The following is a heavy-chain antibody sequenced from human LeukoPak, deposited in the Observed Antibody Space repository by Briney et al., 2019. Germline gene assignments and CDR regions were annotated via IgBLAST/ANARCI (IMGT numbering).Heavy chain of an antibody. CDR2: IYHSGST. D-gene: IGHD4-23*01. Sequence: SETLSLTCTVSGYSISSGYYWGWIRQPPRKGLEWIGSIYHSGSTYYNPPLKSRVTISVDTSKNQFSLKLGSVTAADTAVYYCARAAYYGGNSDYWGQGTLVTVSS. V-gene: IGHV4-38-2*02. J-gene: IGHJ4*02. CDR1: GYSISSGYY. CDR3: ARAAYYGGNSDY.